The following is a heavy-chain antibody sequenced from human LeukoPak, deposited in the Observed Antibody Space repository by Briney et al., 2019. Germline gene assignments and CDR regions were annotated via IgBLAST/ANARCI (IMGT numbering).Heavy chain of an antibody. CDR3: ARGLVAADDAFDI. J-gene: IGHJ3*02. D-gene: IGHD6-19*01. CDR2: ISGSGGST. V-gene: IGHV3-23*01. Sequence: GGSLRLSCAASGFTFSSYAMSWVRQAPGKGLEWVSAISGSGGSTYYADSVKGRFTISRDNSKNTLYLQMNSPRAEDTAVYYCARGLVAADDAFDIWGQGTMVTVSS. CDR1: GFTFSSYA.